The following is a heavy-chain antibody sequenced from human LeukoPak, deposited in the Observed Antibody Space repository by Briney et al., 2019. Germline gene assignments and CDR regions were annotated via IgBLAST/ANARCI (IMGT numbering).Heavy chain of an antibody. J-gene: IGHJ2*01. CDR3: ARDSGYYDFWSGPFARYFDL. V-gene: IGHV4-4*07. CDR1: GGSISSYY. Sequence: NSSETLSLTCTVSGGSISSYYWSWIRQPAWKGLEWIGRIYTSGSTNYNPSLKSRVTMSVDTSKNQFSLKLSSVTAADTAVYYCARDSGYYDFWSGPFARYFDLWGRGTLVTVSS. D-gene: IGHD3-3*01. CDR2: IYTSGST.